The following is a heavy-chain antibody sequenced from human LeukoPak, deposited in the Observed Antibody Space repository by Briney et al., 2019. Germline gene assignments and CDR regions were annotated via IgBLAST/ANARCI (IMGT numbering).Heavy chain of an antibody. Sequence: GGSLRLSCAASGFTFSRYAMSWVRQAPGKGLEWVSTINDNGSGSYSADSVRGRFTISRDNSKNTLSLQMNSLRAEDTAVYYCAKGHTVGALYYFDYWGQGTLVTVSS. D-gene: IGHD1-26*01. V-gene: IGHV3-23*01. J-gene: IGHJ4*02. CDR1: GFTFSRYA. CDR3: AKGHTVGALYYFDY. CDR2: INDNGSGS.